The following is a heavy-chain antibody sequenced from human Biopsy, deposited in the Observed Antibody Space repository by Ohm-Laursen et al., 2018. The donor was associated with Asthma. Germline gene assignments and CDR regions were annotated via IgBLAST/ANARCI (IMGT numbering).Heavy chain of an antibody. D-gene: IGHD2-21*01. CDR1: GFTFHNYV. Sequence: SLRLSCAASGFTFHNYVMHWVRQAPGKGLEWVAGIFFDGSNKYYADSVKGRFTLSRDNSKNTLDLQMNSLRGDDTAVYYCVRWRSGYPDHYSDFWGLGTLVTVSS. CDR2: IFFDGSNK. CDR3: VRWRSGYPDHYSDF. V-gene: IGHV3-30-3*01. J-gene: IGHJ4*02.